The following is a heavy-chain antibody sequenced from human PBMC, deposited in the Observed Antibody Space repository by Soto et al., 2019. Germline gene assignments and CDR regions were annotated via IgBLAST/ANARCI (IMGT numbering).Heavy chain of an antibody. D-gene: IGHD5-12*01. J-gene: IGHJ5*02. CDR3: ARDLGGYDLYGPDT. CDR1: AGTFTDSS. Sequence: VKVSCKTSAGTFTDSSMHWVRQAPGQGLEWMGWINLNSGDTNYAEKFRGRVTMTRDTSIITAYMELTRLKSDDTAVYYCARDLGGYDLYGPDTWGQGTLVTVSS. V-gene: IGHV1-2*02. CDR2: INLNSGDT.